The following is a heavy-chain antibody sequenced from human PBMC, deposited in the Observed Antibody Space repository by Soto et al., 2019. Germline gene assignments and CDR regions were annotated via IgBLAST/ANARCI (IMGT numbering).Heavy chain of an antibody. Sequence: GGSLRLSCAASGFTFSSYWMRWVRQAPGKGLVWVSRINSDGSSTSYADSVKGRFTISRDNAKNTLYLQMNSLRAEDTAVYYCARGSSSWSLNNWGQGTLVTVSS. V-gene: IGHV3-74*01. J-gene: IGHJ4*02. D-gene: IGHD6-13*01. CDR1: GFTFSSYW. CDR3: ARGSSSWSLNN. CDR2: INSDGSST.